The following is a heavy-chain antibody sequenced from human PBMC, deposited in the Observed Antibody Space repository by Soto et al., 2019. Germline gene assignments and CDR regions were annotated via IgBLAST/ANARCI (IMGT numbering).Heavy chain of an antibody. CDR1: GGSISRSSYY. CDR3: ATSYQLLWNYFDY. CDR2: IYYSGRT. Sequence: QLQLQESGPGLVKPSEILSLTCTVSGGSISRSSYYWGWIRQPPGKGLEWIGSIYYSGRTYYNPSLKSRVTVSLDTSNDQFSLKLSSVTAADTAVYYCATSYQLLWNYFDYWGQGTLVTVSS. D-gene: IGHD2-2*01. V-gene: IGHV4-39*01. J-gene: IGHJ4*02.